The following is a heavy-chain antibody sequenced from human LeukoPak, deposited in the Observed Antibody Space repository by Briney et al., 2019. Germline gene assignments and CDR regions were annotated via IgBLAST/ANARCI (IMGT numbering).Heavy chain of an antibody. J-gene: IGHJ4*02. Sequence: GAPVKVSCKASGYTFTTYGISWVRQAPGQGLEWMGWISVDNDNTQYAQKFQGRVTMTTDTSTSTAYVELRSLRSDDTAVYYCARSAYDSSGYYSRWFDYWGQGTLVTVSS. CDR2: ISVDNDNT. CDR1: GYTFTTYG. V-gene: IGHV1-18*01. CDR3: ARSAYDSSGYYSRWFDY. D-gene: IGHD3-22*01.